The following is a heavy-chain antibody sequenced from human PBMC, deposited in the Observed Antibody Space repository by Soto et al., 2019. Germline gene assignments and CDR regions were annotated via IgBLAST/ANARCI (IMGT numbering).Heavy chain of an antibody. Sequence: QVQLVESGGGVVQPGTSLRVSCVGSGFTFRSYVMHWVRQAPGKGLEWVALTSYDGSDKYYDDSVRGRFAISRDNSRNTVALQMYSLRLEDPALYYCARWGTTGGLEVWGQGTLVSVSS. J-gene: IGHJ1*01. CDR1: GFTFRSYV. CDR3: ARWGTTGGLEV. D-gene: IGHD3-16*01. CDR2: TSYDGSDK. V-gene: IGHV3-30*09.